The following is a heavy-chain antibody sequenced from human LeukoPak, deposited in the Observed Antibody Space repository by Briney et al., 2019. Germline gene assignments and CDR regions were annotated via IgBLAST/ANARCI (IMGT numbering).Heavy chain of an antibody. CDR2: ISYNERM. D-gene: IGHD2-15*01. V-gene: IGHV4-59*02. CDR3: ARGYCSDDICPVFPS. Sequence: SETLSLTCSVSGASVTSYYWNWVRQRPGKGLEWIGYISYNERMDYGPTLKSRVTMSLDASKNQFSLKVTSVTAADTGVYYCARGYCSDDICPVFPSWGQGTLVTVSS. CDR1: GASVTSYY. J-gene: IGHJ5*02.